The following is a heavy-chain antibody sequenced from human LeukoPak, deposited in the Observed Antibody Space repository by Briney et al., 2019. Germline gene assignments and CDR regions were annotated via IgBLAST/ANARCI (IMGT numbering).Heavy chain of an antibody. D-gene: IGHD3-9*01. V-gene: IGHV1-46*03. Sequence: ASVKVSRKASGYTFTSYYMHWVRQAPGQGLEWMGIINPSGGSTSYAQKFQGRVTMTRDTSTSTVYMELSSLRSEDTAVYYCARRKKYDILTGYYGGPVDYLGQGTLVTVSS. CDR1: GYTFTSYY. CDR2: INPSGGST. J-gene: IGHJ4*02. CDR3: ARRKKYDILTGYYGGPVDY.